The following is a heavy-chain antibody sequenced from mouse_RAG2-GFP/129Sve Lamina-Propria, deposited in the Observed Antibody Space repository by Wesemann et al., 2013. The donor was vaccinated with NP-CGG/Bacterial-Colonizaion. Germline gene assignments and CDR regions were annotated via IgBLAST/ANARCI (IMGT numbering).Heavy chain of an antibody. J-gene: IGHJ3*01. V-gene: IGHV1-80*01. CDR2: IYPGDGDT. CDR3: ARLGYYGSSYAAWFAY. Sequence: QVQLQQSGAELVKPGASVKISCKASGYAFSSYWMNWVKQRPGKGLEWIGQIYPGDGDTNYNGKFKGKATLTADKSSSTAYMQLSSLTSEDSAVYFCARLGYYGSSYAAWFAYWGQGTLVTVSA. CDR1: GYAFSSYW. D-gene: IGHD1-1*01.